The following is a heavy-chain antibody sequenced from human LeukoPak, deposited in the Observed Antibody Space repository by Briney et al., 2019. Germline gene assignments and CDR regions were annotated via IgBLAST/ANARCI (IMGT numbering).Heavy chain of an antibody. V-gene: IGHV1-69*13. CDR3: ARKLRLGGNWFDP. CDR2: IIPISGTT. Sequence: SVKVSCKTTGGTFTSYAITWVRQAPGQGLEWMGKIIPISGTTNYAQKFQGRVTFTADESTSTAYMELSSLRSEDTALYYCARKLRLGGNWFDPWGQGTVVTVSS. D-gene: IGHD1-26*01. CDR1: GGTFTSYA. J-gene: IGHJ5*02.